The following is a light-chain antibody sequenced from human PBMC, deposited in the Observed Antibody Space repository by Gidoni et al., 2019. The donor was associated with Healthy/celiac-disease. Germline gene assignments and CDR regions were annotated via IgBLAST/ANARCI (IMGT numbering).Light chain of an antibody. CDR3: QQFNSLTWT. Sequence: IQLPQPPSSLSASVGDRVTITCRARQGISSALAWYQQKPGKAPKLLIYDASSLESGVPSRFSGSGSGTDFTLTISSLQPEDFATYYCQQFNSLTWTFGQGTKVEIK. CDR2: DAS. V-gene: IGKV1-13*02. CDR1: QGISSA. J-gene: IGKJ1*01.